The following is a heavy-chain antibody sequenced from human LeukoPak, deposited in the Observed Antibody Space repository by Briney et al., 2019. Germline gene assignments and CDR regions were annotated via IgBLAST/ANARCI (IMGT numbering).Heavy chain of an antibody. D-gene: IGHD3-10*01. V-gene: IGHV1-24*01. Sequence: GASVKVSCKVSGYSLTELSIHWVRQAPGKGLEWLGGLDPEDGEAVYAQNFQGRITMTEDTSTDTAYMELSSLRSEDTAVYYCTTVGNYYGSGSYYYWFDPWGQGTLATVSS. CDR2: LDPEDGEA. CDR1: GYSLTELS. J-gene: IGHJ5*02. CDR3: TTVGNYYGSGSYYYWFDP.